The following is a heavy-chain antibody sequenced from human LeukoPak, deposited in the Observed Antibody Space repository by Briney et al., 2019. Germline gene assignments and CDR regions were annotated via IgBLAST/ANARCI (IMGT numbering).Heavy chain of an antibody. CDR1: GFTFGDYA. V-gene: IGHV3-49*04. Sequence: GGSLRLSCTASGFTFGDYAVSWVRQAPGKGLEWVGFIRSKAYGGTTEYAASVKGRFTISRDDSKSIAYLQMHSLKTEDTAVYYCTRDGATYDENYFDYWGQGTLVTVSS. CDR3: TRDGATYDENYFDY. CDR2: IRSKAYGGTT. J-gene: IGHJ4*02. D-gene: IGHD4/OR15-4a*01.